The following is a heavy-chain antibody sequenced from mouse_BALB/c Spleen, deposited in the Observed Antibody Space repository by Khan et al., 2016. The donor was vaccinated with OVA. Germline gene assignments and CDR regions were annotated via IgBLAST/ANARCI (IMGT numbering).Heavy chain of an antibody. V-gene: IGHV1S132*01. CDR2: IYPGTDNT. Sequence: QVQLQQPGAELVRPGASVKLSCITSGYIFTSYWIHWVKQRSGQGLEWIARIYPGTDNTYYNEKLKDKATLTADKSSSTAYMQLSSLKSEDSAVYSCAREEALYYFDYWGQGTTLTVPS. CDR3: AREEALYYFDY. CDR1: GYIFTSYW. D-gene: IGHD3-2*02. J-gene: IGHJ2*01.